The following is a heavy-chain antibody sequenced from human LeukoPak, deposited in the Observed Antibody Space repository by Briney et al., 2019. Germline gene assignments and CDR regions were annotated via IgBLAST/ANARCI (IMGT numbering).Heavy chain of an antibody. D-gene: IGHD3-10*01. CDR2: INPNSGGT. Sequence: ASVKVSCKASGYTFTGYYMHWVRQAPGQGLEWMGWINPNSGGTNYAQKFQGRVTITRNTSISTAYMELSSLRSEDTAVYYCARAKLRLVRGVMEWYYFDYWGQGTLVTVSS. J-gene: IGHJ4*02. V-gene: IGHV1-2*02. CDR1: GYTFTGYY. CDR3: ARAKLRLVRGVMEWYYFDY.